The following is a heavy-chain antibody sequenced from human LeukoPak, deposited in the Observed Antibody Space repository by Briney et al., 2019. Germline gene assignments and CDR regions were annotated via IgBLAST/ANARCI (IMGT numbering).Heavy chain of an antibody. J-gene: IGHJ5*02. CDR2: IDPNSGGT. CDR1: GYTFTGYY. D-gene: IGHD3-10*01. Sequence: ASVKVSCKASGYTFTGYYMHWVRQARGQGLEWMGWIDPNSGGTNYAQKFQGWVTMTRDTSISTAYMELSRLRSDDTAVYYCARVPNTVGELLSWGEGALVTVSS. V-gene: IGHV1-2*04. CDR3: ARVPNTVGELLS.